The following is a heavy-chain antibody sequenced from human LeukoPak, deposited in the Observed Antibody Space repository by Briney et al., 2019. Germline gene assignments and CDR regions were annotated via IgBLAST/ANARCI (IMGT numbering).Heavy chain of an antibody. V-gene: IGHV3-21*01. J-gene: IGHJ3*02. D-gene: IGHD2-21*02. CDR2: ISSSSSYI. CDR3: ARGGDVVVTAMSAFDI. CDR1: GFTFSSYS. Sequence: PGGSLRLSCAASGFTFSSYSMNWVRQAPGKGLEWVSSISSSSSYIYYADSVKGRFTISRDNAKNSLYLQMNSLRAEDTAVYYCARGGDVVVTAMSAFDIWGQGTMVTVSS.